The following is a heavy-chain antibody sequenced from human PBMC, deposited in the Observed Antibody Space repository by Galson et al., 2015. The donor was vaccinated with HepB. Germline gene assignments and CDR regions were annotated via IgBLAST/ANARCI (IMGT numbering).Heavy chain of an antibody. CDR1: GGSISSSSYY. V-gene: IGHV4-39*01. Sequence: SETLSLTCTVSGGSISSSSYYWGWIRQPPGKGLEWIGSIYYSGSTYYNPSLKSRVTISVDTSKNQFSLKLSSVTAADTAVYYCARLWFGELLVPDWGQGTLVTVSS. D-gene: IGHD3-10*01. CDR2: IYYSGST. J-gene: IGHJ4*02. CDR3: ARLWFGELLVPD.